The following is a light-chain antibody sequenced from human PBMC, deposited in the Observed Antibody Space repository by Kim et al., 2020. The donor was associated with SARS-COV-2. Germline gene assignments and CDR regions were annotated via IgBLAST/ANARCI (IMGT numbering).Light chain of an antibody. Sequence: PGQRLTISCSGSSSNIGSNYVYWYQQLPGTAPKLLIYRNNQRPSGVPDRFSGSKSGTSASLAISGLRSEDEADYYCAAWDDSLSGVFGGGTQLTVL. V-gene: IGLV1-47*01. CDR1: SSNIGSNY. CDR3: AAWDDSLSGV. CDR2: RNN. J-gene: IGLJ3*02.